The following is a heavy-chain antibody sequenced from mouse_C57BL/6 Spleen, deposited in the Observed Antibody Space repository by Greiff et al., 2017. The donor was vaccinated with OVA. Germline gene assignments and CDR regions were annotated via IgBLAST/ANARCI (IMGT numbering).Heavy chain of an antibody. V-gene: IGHV5-6*01. J-gene: IGHJ1*03. Sequence: EVKLMESGGDLVKPGGSLKLSCAASGFTFSSYGMSWVRQTPDKRLEWVATISSGGSYTYYPDSVKGRFTISRDTAKNPLYLQMSSLKAEDTAMYDCARGYFDVWGTATTVTVAS. CDR3: ARGYFDV. CDR1: GFTFSSYG. CDR2: ISSGGSYT.